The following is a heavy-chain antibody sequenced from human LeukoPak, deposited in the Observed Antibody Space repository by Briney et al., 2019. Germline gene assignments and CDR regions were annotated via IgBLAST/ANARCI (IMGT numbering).Heavy chain of an antibody. D-gene: IGHD6-13*01. CDR2: INSDGSWT. J-gene: IGHJ4*02. V-gene: IGHV3-74*01. CDR1: GNYW. CDR3: ARLNSSSWYYFDY. Sequence: GGSLRLSCAASGNYWMHWVRQAPGKGLVWVSHINSDGSWTSYADSVKGRFTISRDNAKNSLYLQMNSLRAEDTAVYYCARLNSSSWYYFDYWGQGTLVTVSS.